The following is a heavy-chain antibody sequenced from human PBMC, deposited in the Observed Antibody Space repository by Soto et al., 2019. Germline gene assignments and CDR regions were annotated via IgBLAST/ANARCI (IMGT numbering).Heavy chain of an antibody. CDR2: VSRAGTYT. Sequence: EVQLLESGGDVVRPGGSLRLSCAASGFTFSSYAMGWVRQAPGKGLEWVAGVSRAGTYTFYADSVRGRFSISRDNSRDKVALYMKGIRGDATAVYFCLKYIVTEDVGESWGQGTLVSVSS. V-gene: IGHV3-23*01. J-gene: IGHJ5*02. CDR3: LKYIVTEDVGES. D-gene: IGHD3-16*01. CDR1: GFTFSSYA.